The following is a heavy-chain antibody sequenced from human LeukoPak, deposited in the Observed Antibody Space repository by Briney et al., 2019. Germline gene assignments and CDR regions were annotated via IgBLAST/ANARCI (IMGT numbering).Heavy chain of an antibody. CDR3: AKAVTWGYSSSSREYYFDY. CDR2: ISGSGGST. Sequence: GSLRLSCAASGFTFSSYAMSWVRRAPGKGLEWVSAISGSGGSTYYADSVKGRFTISRDNSKNTLCLQMNSLRAEDTAVYYCAKAVTWGYSSSSREYYFDYWGQGTLVTVSS. CDR1: GFTFSSYA. D-gene: IGHD6-6*01. J-gene: IGHJ4*02. V-gene: IGHV3-23*01.